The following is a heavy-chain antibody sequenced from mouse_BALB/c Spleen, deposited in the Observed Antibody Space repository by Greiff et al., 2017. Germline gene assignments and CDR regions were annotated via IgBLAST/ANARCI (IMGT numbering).Heavy chain of an antibody. CDR1: GYTFTSYY. Sequence: QVQLKESGAELVKPGASVKLSCKASGYTFTSYYMYWVKQRPGQGLEWIGEINPSNGGTNFNEKFKSKATLTVDKSSSTAYMQLSSLTSEDSAVYYCTREDYYGSSYWFAYWGQGTLVTVSA. D-gene: IGHD1-1*01. CDR2: INPSNGGT. V-gene: IGHV1S81*02. CDR3: TREDYYGSSYWFAY. J-gene: IGHJ3*01.